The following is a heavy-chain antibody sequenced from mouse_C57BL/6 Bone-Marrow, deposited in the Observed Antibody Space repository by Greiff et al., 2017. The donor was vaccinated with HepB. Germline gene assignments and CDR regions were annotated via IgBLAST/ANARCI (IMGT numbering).Heavy chain of an antibody. CDR1: GYTFTSYW. CDR2: IDPSDSET. J-gene: IGHJ2*01. V-gene: IGHV1-52*01. D-gene: IGHD1-1*01. CDR3: AITTVVAPTFYFDY. Sequence: VQLQQPGAELVRPGSSVKLSCKASGYTFTSYWMHWVKQRPIQGLEWIGNIDPSDSETHYNQKFKDKATLTVDKSSSTAYMQLSSLTSEDSAVYYCAITTVVAPTFYFDYWGQGTTLTVSS.